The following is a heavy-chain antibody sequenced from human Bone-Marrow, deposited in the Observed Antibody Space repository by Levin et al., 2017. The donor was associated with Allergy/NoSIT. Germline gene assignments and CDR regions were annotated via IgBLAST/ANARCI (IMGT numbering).Heavy chain of an antibody. Sequence: SCAASGFSFNDHSMNWVRQAPGKGREWVGRTRNKANIYTTEYATSVKGRFTISRDDSRSSLFLQMNSLQTEDTAVYYSSREGDSSAYYIDFDYWGQGTLVTVSS. CDR3: SREGDSSAYYIDFDY. CDR2: TRNKANIYTT. J-gene: IGHJ4*02. D-gene: IGHD6-19*01. V-gene: IGHV3-72*01. CDR1: GFSFNDHS.